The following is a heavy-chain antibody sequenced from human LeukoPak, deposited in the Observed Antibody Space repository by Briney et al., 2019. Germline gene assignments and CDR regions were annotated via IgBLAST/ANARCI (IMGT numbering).Heavy chain of an antibody. D-gene: IGHD3-10*02. Sequence: GGSLRLSCAASGFTFSSYGVSWVRQAPGKGLGWVSAISGSGGSTYYADSVKGRFTISRDNAKNSLYLQMNSLRAEDTAVYYCAELGITMIGGVWGKGTTVTISS. CDR2: ISGSGGST. V-gene: IGHV3-23*01. CDR3: AELGITMIGGV. CDR1: GFTFSSYG. J-gene: IGHJ6*04.